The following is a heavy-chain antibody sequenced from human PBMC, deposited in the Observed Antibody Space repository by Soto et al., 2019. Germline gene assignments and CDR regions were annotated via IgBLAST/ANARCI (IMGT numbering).Heavy chain of an antibody. D-gene: IGHD1-26*01. CDR1: GGSFSGYY. Sequence: SETLSLTCAVYGGSFSGYYWSWIRQPPGKGLEWIGEINHSGSTNYNPSLKSRVTISVDTSKNQFSLKLSSVTAADTAVYYCARSGSYYLATVYHYDGMDVWAQRTTVPVS. J-gene: IGHJ6*02. V-gene: IGHV4-34*01. CDR3: ARSGSYYLATVYHYDGMDV. CDR2: INHSGST.